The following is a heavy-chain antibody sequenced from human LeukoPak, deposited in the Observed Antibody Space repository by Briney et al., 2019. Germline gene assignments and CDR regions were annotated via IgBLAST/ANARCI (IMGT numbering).Heavy chain of an antibody. D-gene: IGHD5-18*01. V-gene: IGHV3-21*01. Sequence: GVSLRLSCAASGFTFSSYSMNWVRQAPGKGLEWVSSISSSSSYIYYADSVKGRFTISRDNAKNSLYLQMNSLRAEDTAVCYCARDLRDTAMAPDYYYYGMDVWGQGTTVTVSS. CDR2: ISSSSSYI. J-gene: IGHJ6*02. CDR1: GFTFSSYS. CDR3: ARDLRDTAMAPDYYYYGMDV.